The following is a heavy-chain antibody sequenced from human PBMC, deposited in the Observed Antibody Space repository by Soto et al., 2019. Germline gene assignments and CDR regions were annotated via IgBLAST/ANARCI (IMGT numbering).Heavy chain of an antibody. Sequence: EVQLLESGGGLVQPGGSLRLSCAASGFTFSSYAMSWVRQAPGKGLEWVSAISGSGGSTYYADSVKGRFTISRDNSKNTLYLQMNSLRAEDTAVYYGAKGHPITIFGVVITYFDYWGQGTLVTVSS. J-gene: IGHJ4*02. V-gene: IGHV3-23*01. D-gene: IGHD3-3*01. CDR3: AKGHPITIFGVVITYFDY. CDR1: GFTFSSYA. CDR2: ISGSGGST.